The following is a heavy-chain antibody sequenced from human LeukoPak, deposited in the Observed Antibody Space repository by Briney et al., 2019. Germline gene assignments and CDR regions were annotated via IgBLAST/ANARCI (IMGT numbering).Heavy chain of an antibody. CDR3: VRGFYSNDGAYYMDV. V-gene: IGHV4-34*01. J-gene: IGHJ6*03. D-gene: IGHD4-11*01. CDR1: GGSFSGYY. CDR2: INHSGST. Sequence: PSETLSLTCSVYGGSFSGYYWSWIRQPPGKGLEWIGEINHSGSTNYNPSLKSRVTISVDTSKNQFSLKVSSVTAADTAVYYCVRGFYSNDGAYYMDVWGKGTTVTVSS.